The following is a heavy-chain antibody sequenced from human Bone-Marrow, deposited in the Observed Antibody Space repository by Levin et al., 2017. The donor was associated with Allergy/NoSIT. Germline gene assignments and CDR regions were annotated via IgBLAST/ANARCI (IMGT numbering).Heavy chain of an antibody. D-gene: IGHD6-13*01. Sequence: SCTVSGGSISSYYWSWIRQPPGKGLEWIGYIYYSGSTNYNPSLKSRVTISVDTSKNQFSLKLSSVTAADTAVYYCARGGGSSWFSGGYGMDVWGQGTTVTVSS. J-gene: IGHJ6*02. CDR3: ARGGGSSWFSGGYGMDV. CDR2: IYYSGST. V-gene: IGHV4-59*01. CDR1: GGSISSYY.